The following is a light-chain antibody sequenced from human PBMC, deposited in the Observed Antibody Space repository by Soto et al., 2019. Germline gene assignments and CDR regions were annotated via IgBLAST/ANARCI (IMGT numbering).Light chain of an antibody. CDR2: KAS. J-gene: IGKJ2*01. Sequence: DIQMTQSPSTLSASVGDRVTITCRASQSISSWLAWYQQKPGKAPSLLIHKASSLEVGVPSRFSGSGSGTEFTLTISSLQPDDFATYCCQQYISYGVTFGQGTKLEIK. V-gene: IGKV1-5*03. CDR3: QQYISYGVT. CDR1: QSISSW.